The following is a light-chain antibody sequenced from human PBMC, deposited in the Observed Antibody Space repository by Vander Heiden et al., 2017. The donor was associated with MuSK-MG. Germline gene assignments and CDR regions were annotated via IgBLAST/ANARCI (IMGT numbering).Light chain of an antibody. CDR1: SSDVGGYNW. J-gene: IGLJ1*01. V-gene: IGLV2-11*01. Sequence: QSALPQPRSVSGSPGQSVAISCTGTSSDVGGYNWVSWYQQHPGKAPKLMIYDVSTRPSGVPDRFSGSKSGNTASLTISGLQAEDEADYYCCSYADTIYVFGTGTKVTVL. CDR3: CSYADTIYV. CDR2: DVS.